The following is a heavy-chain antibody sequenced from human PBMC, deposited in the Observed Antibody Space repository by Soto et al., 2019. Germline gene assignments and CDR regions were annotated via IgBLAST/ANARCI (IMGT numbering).Heavy chain of an antibody. D-gene: IGHD2-21*02. CDR1: GFTLRNYE. Sequence: EVQLVETGGGSVQPGGSLRLSCAASGFTLRNYEMNWVRQAPGKGLEWISKISGSNNNIYYADSVRGRFTISRDNAKNSLDLQMNSLRAEDTAIYYCASERLCGADCYFFDNWGQGTQVTVSS. CDR3: ASERLCGADCYFFDN. CDR2: ISGSNNNI. V-gene: IGHV3-48*03. J-gene: IGHJ4*02.